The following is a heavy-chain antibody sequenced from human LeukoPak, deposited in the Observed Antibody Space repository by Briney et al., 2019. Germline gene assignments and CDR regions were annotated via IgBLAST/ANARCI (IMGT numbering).Heavy chain of an antibody. CDR2: IWYDGSNK. V-gene: IGHV3-33*01. D-gene: IGHD1-26*01. CDR1: GFTSSSAG. J-gene: IGHJ4*02. Sequence: GGSLRLSCAASGFTSSSAGMHWVRQAPGKGLEWVAVIWYDGSNKYYADSVKGGFTISRDNSKNTLYLQMNSLRAGDTAVYYCARDRGSYRDGGNDCWGKGAPVSVSS. CDR3: ARDRGSYRDGGNDC.